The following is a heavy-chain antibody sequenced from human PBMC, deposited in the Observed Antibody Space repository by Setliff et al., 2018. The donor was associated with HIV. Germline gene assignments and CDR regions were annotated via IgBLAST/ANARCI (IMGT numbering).Heavy chain of an antibody. J-gene: IGHJ4*02. Sequence: SETLSLTCSVSGGSISNFYWSWIRQPAGKGLEWIGRIQTSGRTNNNPSLKSRVTMSVDTSKNQFSLILTSVTAADTAVYYCARSSRVNCGGDCYLFDYWGQGTPVTVSS. D-gene: IGHD2-21*02. V-gene: IGHV4-4*07. CDR1: GGSISNFY. CDR2: IQTSGRT. CDR3: ARSSRVNCGGDCYLFDY.